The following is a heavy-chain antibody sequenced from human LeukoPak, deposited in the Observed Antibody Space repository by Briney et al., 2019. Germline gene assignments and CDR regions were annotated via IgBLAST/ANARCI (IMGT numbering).Heavy chain of an antibody. CDR3: ARHSYRLYFDY. Sequence: SETLSLTCTVSGGSISSSSFYWGWIRQPPGNGLEWIGTIYYTGSTYYSPSLKSRVTISADTSKNQFSLRLSSVTATDTAVYYCARHSYRLYFDYWGLGTLVTVSS. V-gene: IGHV4-39*01. J-gene: IGHJ4*02. CDR1: GGSISSSSFY. D-gene: IGHD3-16*02. CDR2: IYYTGST.